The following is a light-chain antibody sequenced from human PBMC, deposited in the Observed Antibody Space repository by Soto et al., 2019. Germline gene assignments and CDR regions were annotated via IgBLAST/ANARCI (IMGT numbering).Light chain of an antibody. CDR3: QQYNSYMYT. V-gene: IGKV1-5*03. CDR2: KAS. Sequence: DIQMTQSPSTLYESVGDRVTITCRASQSISSWLAWYQQKPGKAPKLLIYKASSLESGVPSRFSGSGSGTEFTLTISSLQPDDFATYYCQQYNSYMYTFGQGTKLEIK. J-gene: IGKJ2*01. CDR1: QSISSW.